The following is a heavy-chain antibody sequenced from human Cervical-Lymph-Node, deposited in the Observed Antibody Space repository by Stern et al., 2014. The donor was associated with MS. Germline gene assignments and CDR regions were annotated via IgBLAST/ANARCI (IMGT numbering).Heavy chain of an antibody. V-gene: IGHV3-30*03. CDR3: ARGTSHYDSSGTDF. D-gene: IGHD3-22*01. J-gene: IGHJ4*02. CDR1: GFTFSSYG. CDR2: FSYDGISK. Sequence: QMQLVESGGGVVQPGTSLRLSCEASGFTFSSYGMHWVRQAPGTGLEWVAVFSYDGISKYYADSVSGRFTLSRDNSKNTLYLQMDSLRAGDTAVYYCARGTSHYDSSGTDFWGQGTLVTVSS.